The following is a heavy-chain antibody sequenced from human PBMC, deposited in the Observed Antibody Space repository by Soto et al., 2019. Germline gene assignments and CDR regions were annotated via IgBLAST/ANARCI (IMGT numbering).Heavy chain of an antibody. Sequence: ASVKVSCKASGGTFSSYAISWVRQAPGQGLEWMGGIIPIFGTANYAQKFQGRVTITADKSTSTAYMELSSLRSEDTAVYYCARDKEISGWYLGYYYGMDVWGQGTPVTVSS. D-gene: IGHD6-19*01. CDR1: GGTFSSYA. J-gene: IGHJ6*02. V-gene: IGHV1-69*06. CDR2: IIPIFGTA. CDR3: ARDKEISGWYLGYYYGMDV.